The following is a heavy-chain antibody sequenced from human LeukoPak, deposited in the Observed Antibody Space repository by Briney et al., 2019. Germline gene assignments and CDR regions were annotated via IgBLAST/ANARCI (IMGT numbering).Heavy chain of an antibody. CDR3: ARGRGAVAGTFDY. CDR1: GGSISSYY. CDR2: IYYSGST. J-gene: IGHJ4*02. V-gene: IGHV4-59*08. D-gene: IGHD6-19*01. Sequence: SETLSLTCTVSGGSISSYYWSWIRQPPGKGLEWIGYIYYSGSTNYNPSLKSRITISVDTSKNQFSLKPSSVTAADTAVYYCARGRGAVAGTFDYWGQGTLVTVSS.